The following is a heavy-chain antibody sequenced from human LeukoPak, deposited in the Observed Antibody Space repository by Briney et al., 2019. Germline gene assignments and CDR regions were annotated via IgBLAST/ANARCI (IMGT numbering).Heavy chain of an antibody. D-gene: IGHD2-2*01. CDR1: GGSFSGYY. CDR3: ARALRLRGVVVPGFPVDP. Sequence: SETLSLTCAVYGGSFSGYYWGWIRQPPGKGLEWIGEINHSGSTNYNPSLKSRVTISVDTSKNQFSLKLSSVTAADTAVYYCARALRLRGVVVPGFPVDPWGQGTLVTVSS. V-gene: IGHV4-34*01. J-gene: IGHJ5*02. CDR2: INHSGST.